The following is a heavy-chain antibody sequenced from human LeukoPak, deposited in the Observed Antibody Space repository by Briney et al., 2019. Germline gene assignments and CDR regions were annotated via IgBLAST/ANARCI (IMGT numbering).Heavy chain of an antibody. CDR3: ARASPSGYYYGPLYYFDY. CDR2: INHSGST. D-gene: IGHD3-22*01. V-gene: IGHV4-34*01. J-gene: IGHJ4*02. Sequence: SDTLSLTCTLYGEPFSVYYWSWIRQPPGKGLECIGEINHSGSTNYNPSLKSRVTISVDTSKNQFSLKLSSVTAADTAVYYCARASPSGYYYGPLYYFDYWGQGTLVTVSS. CDR1: GEPFSVYY.